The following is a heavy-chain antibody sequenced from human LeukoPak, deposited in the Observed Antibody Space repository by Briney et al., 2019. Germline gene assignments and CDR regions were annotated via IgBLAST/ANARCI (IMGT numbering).Heavy chain of an antibody. CDR1: GGSISSSSYC. CDR2: IYYSGST. D-gene: IGHD6-19*01. Sequence: PSQTLSPTCTVSGGSISSSSYCSDWIRQPPEKGGEGLERIYYSGSTYYNNSHQTRNTLSVETSKNQFNLKLSSVTAAATAVYSCARPGRQWLAFRDAFDIGGQGTRVTVSS. J-gene: IGHJ3*02. V-gene: IGHV4-39*01. CDR3: ARPGRQWLAFRDAFDI.